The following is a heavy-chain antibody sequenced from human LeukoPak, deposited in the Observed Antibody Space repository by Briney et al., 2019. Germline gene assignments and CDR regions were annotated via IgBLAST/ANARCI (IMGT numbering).Heavy chain of an antibody. CDR1: GFTFSNYE. Sequence: AGGSLRLSCAASGFTFSNYEMNWVRQAPGKGLEWVSYISTSGSTIYYADSVKGRFTISRDNAKNSLYLQMNSLRAEDTAVYYCARVRDYYDRDAFDIWGQGTMVTVSS. V-gene: IGHV3-48*03. J-gene: IGHJ3*02. D-gene: IGHD3-22*01. CDR3: ARVRDYYDRDAFDI. CDR2: ISTSGSTI.